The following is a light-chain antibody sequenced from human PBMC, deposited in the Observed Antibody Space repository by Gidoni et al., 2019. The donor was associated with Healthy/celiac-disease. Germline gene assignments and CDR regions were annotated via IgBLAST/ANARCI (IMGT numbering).Light chain of an antibody. J-gene: IGLJ1*01. CDR3: SSYTSSNTLSYV. CDR2: DVS. Sequence: QSALTQPASVSGSPGQSITISCIGTSSDVGGYNYVSWYQQPPGKAPKLMIYDVSNRPSGVSNRFSGSKSGNTASLTISGLQAEDEADYYCSSYTSSNTLSYVFGTGTTVTVL. CDR1: SSDVGGYNY. V-gene: IGLV2-14*01.